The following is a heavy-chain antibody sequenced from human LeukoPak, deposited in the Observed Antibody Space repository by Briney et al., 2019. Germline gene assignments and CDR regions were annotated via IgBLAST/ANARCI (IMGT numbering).Heavy chain of an antibody. CDR3: ARHGRIAAAGKNYYYYYGMDV. V-gene: IGHV4-39*01. CDR2: IYYSGST. J-gene: IGHJ6*02. D-gene: IGHD6-13*01. Sequence: SETLSLTCTVSGGSISSSSYSWGWLRQPPGKGLEWIGSIYYSGSTYYNPSLKSRVTISVDTSKNQFSLKLSSVTAADTAVYYCARHGRIAAAGKNYYYYYGMDVWGQGTTVTVSS. CDR1: GGSISSSSYS.